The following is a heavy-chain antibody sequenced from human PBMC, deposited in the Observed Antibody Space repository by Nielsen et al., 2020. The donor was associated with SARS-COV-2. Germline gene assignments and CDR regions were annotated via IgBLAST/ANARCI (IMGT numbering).Heavy chain of an antibody. Sequence: GGSLRLSCKGSGYSFTSYWIGWVRQMPGKGLEWMGIIYPGDSDTRYSPSFQGQVTISADKSISTAYLQWSSLKASDTAMYYCATSPYSSGWYYFDYWGQGTLVTVSS. CDR2: IYPGDSDT. J-gene: IGHJ4*02. CDR1: GYSFTSYW. D-gene: IGHD6-19*01. CDR3: ATSPYSSGWYYFDY. V-gene: IGHV5-51*01.